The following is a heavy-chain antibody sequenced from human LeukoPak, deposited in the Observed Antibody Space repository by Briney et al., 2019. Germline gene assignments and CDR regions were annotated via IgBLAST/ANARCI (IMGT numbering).Heavy chain of an antibody. D-gene: IGHD2-2*01. Sequence: PGGSLRLSCAASGFTFSTYDMRWVRQPTGKGLEWVSAIGTIDDTYYSDSVKGRFTISRENAKNSLFLQMNSLRAGDMAVYYCAREVLDSTSRSWDLDLWGRGTLVTVSS. J-gene: IGHJ2*01. CDR2: IGTIDDT. V-gene: IGHV3-13*01. CDR1: GFTFSTYD. CDR3: AREVLDSTSRSWDLDL.